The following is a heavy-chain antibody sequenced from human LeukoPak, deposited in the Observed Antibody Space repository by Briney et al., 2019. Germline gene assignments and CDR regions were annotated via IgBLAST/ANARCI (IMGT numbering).Heavy chain of an antibody. Sequence: PGGSPRLSCAASGFTFSSYWMNWDCQAPGKGLEWVANIKRDGNEKNYVDSVKGRFSISRDNAKNSLYLQMDSLRAEDTAVYYCAKEGAYPIITYDSWGQGALFTVSS. V-gene: IGHV3-7*01. CDR1: GFTFSSYW. CDR3: AKEGAYPIITYDS. CDR2: IKRDGNEK. D-gene: IGHD3-10*01. J-gene: IGHJ5*01.